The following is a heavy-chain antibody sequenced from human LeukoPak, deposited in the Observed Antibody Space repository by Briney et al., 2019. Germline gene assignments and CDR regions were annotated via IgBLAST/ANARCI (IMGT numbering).Heavy chain of an antibody. CDR3: ARDGTAAGLYFDL. J-gene: IGHJ4*01. CDR2: IKQNGGEK. D-gene: IGHD6-13*01. Sequence: GGSLRLSCAVSGFAFTNYWMNWVRQAPGKGLEWVASIKQNGGEKSYVDSVKGRFTIPRDNAKNSLYLQMSSLRAEDTAVYYCARDGTAAGLYFDLWGQGTLVTVSS. V-gene: IGHV3-7*01. CDR1: GFAFTNYW.